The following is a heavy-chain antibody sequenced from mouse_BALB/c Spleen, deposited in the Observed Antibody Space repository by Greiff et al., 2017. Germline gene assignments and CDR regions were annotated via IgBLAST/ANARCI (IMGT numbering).Heavy chain of an antibody. Sequence: DVQLVESGGGLVKPGGSLKLSCAASGFTFSSYAMSWVRQSPEKRLEWVAEISSGGSYTYYPDTVTGRFTISRDNAKNTLYLEMSSLRSEDTAMYYCARDGPYYFDYWGQGTTLTVSS. J-gene: IGHJ2*01. CDR1: GFTFSSYA. CDR3: ARDGPYYFDY. CDR2: ISSGGSYT. V-gene: IGHV5-9-4*01.